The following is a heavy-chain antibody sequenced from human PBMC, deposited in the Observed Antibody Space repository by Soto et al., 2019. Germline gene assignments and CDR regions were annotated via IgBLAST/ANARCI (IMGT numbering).Heavy chain of an antibody. Sequence: QVQLVQSGAEVKKPGASVKVSCKASGYTFTSYAMHWVRQAPGQRLEWIGWINAGNGNTKYSQKFQGRVTITRDTSASTAYMELSSLRSEDTAVYYCARGPVGFGELNWGQGTLVTVSS. J-gene: IGHJ4*02. CDR3: ARGPVGFGELN. CDR2: INAGNGNT. D-gene: IGHD3-10*01. CDR1: GYTFTSYA. V-gene: IGHV1-3*01.